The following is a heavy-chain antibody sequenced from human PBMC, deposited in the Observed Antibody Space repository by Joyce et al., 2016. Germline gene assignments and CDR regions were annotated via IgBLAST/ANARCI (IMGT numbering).Heavy chain of an antibody. CDR2: ISFDGTYE. CDR1: GFTFSSSG. Sequence: QVQLVESGGGVVQPGRSLRVSCAASGFTFSSSGMPWVRQRPGKGLEGVAVISFDGTYENYADSVKGRFTISRDNSENTLYLQMNSLRGDDTAVYYCARDGSGVALDSFDYWGQGILVTVSS. D-gene: IGHD5/OR15-5a*01. V-gene: IGHV3-30*03. CDR3: ARDGSGVALDSFDY. J-gene: IGHJ4*02.